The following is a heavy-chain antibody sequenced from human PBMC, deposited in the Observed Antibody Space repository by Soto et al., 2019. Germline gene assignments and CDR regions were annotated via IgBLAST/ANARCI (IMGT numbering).Heavy chain of an antibody. J-gene: IGHJ6*02. CDR3: ARERKWGSSWYYYYGMDV. CDR2: MNPNSGNT. Sequence: GASVKVSCKASGYTFTSYDINWVRQATGQGLEWMGWMNPNSGNTGYAQKFQGRVTMTRNTSISTAYMELSSLRSEDTAVYYCARERKWGSSWYYYYGMDVWGQGTTVTVSS. D-gene: IGHD6-13*01. V-gene: IGHV1-8*01. CDR1: GYTFTSYD.